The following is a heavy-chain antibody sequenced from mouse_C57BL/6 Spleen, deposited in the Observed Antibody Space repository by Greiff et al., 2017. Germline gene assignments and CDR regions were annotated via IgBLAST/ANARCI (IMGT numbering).Heavy chain of an antibody. Sequence: DVKLVESGGDLVKPGGSLKLSCAASGFTFSSYGMSWVRQTPDKRLEWVATISSGGSYTYYPDSVKGRFTISRDNAKNTVYLQMSSLKSEDTAMYYCARHYYGSSSWFAYWGQGTLVTVSA. V-gene: IGHV5-6*02. CDR3: ARHYYGSSSWFAY. D-gene: IGHD1-1*01. CDR2: ISSGGSYT. CDR1: GFTFSSYG. J-gene: IGHJ3*01.